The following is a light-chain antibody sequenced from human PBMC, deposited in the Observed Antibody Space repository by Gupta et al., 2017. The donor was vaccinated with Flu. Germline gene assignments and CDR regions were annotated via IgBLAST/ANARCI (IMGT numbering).Light chain of an antibody. V-gene: IGLV3-9*01. CDR1: NIGTKK. CDR2: RDR. CDR3: QVWDVGTCV. J-gene: IGLJ3*02. Sequence: ALGQTARICWGGQNIGTKKVHWYQQKAGQAPVVVIQRDRIRPPGIPEQFSGSNSGNTATLRIREVQVDDEADYYCQVWDVGTCVFGGGTKVTVL.